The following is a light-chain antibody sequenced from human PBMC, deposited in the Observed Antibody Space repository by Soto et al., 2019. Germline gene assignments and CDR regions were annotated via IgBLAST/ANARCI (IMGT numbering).Light chain of an antibody. CDR1: QSISSW. V-gene: IGKV1-5*01. J-gene: IGKJ1*01. CDR2: DAS. CDR3: QQYNSYWT. Sequence: DIQMTQSPSTPSASVGDSVTITCRASQSISSWLAWYQQKTGKAPKLLIYDASSLESGVQSRFSGSGSGTEFTLTITSLQPEEFATYYCQQYNSYWTVGQGNKV.